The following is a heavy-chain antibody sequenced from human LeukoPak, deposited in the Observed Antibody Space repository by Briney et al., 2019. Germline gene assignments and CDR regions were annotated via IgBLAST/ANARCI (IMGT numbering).Heavy chain of an antibody. CDR2: IIPIFGTA. Sequence: ASVKLSCKASGGTFISYAISWVRQAPGQGLEWMGGIIPIFGTANYAQKFQGRVTITADESTSTAYMELSSLRSEDTAVYYCARLGNMDGFDYWGQGTLVTVSS. J-gene: IGHJ4*02. CDR3: ARLGNMDGFDY. V-gene: IGHV1-69*13. D-gene: IGHD2/OR15-2a*01. CDR1: GGTFISYA.